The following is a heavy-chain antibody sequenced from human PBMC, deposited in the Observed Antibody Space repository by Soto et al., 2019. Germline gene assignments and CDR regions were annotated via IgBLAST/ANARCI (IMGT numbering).Heavy chain of an antibody. CDR2: IFWDDDK. CDR3: VQSFSYGSTTWPFKY. V-gene: IGHV2-5*02. D-gene: IGHD5-18*01. Sequence: SGPTLVNPTQTLTLTCTFSGFSLTTSGVGVGWIRQPPGKALEWLALIFWDDDKRHSPSLKSRLTITKDTSKNQVVLTMTNTDAGDTATYYCVQSFSYGSTTWPFKYWGQGTLVTVSS. CDR1: GFSLTTSGVG. J-gene: IGHJ4*02.